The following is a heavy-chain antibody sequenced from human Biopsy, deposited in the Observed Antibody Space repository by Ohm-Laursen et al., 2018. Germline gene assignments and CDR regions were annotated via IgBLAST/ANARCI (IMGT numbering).Heavy chain of an antibody. V-gene: IGHV4-59*02. CDR1: GDSVTKYY. D-gene: IGHD3-22*01. CDR2: LYYSVMT. Sequence: SDTLSLTCTVSGDSVTKYYWSWIRQPPGQGLEWIGHLYYSVMTNYNPSLQSRVTISVDTSKNHFSLRLRSVTPADTAIYYCARDRGYYSDRTVPGYFDLWGRGTLVTVSS. J-gene: IGHJ2*01. CDR3: ARDRGYYSDRTVPGYFDL.